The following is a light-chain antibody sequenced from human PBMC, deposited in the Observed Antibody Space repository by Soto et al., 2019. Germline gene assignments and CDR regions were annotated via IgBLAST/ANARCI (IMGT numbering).Light chain of an antibody. CDR3: HQYGSSPYT. CDR2: GAS. V-gene: IGKV3-20*01. Sequence: EIVLTQSPGTLSLSPGERATLSCRASQSVSSSFLAWYQQKPGQAPRLLIYGASSRATGIPDRFSGSGSGTDFTLTISRREPEDCGVCYCHQYGSSPYTFGQGTKLGIK. J-gene: IGKJ2*01. CDR1: QSVSSSF.